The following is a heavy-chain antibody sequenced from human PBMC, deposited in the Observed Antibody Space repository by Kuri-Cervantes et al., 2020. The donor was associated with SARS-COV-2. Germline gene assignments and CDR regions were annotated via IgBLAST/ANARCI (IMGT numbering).Heavy chain of an antibody. J-gene: IGHJ6*03. D-gene: IGHD6-13*01. CDR3: ARQLASPYYYYYYMDV. CDR1: GSSLSTSGMC. V-gene: IGHV2-70*11. Sequence: SGPTLVKPTQTLTLTCTFSGSSLSTSGMCVSWIRQPPGKALEWLARIDWDDDKYYSTSLKTRLTISKDTSKNQVVLTMTNMDPVDTATYYCARQLASPYYYYYYMDVWGKGTTVTGSS. CDR2: IDWDDDK.